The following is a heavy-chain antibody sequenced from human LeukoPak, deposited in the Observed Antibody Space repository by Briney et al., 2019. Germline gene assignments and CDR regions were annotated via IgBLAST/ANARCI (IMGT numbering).Heavy chain of an antibody. CDR1: GGSFSGYY. Sequence: SETLSLTCAVYGGSFSGYYWNLIPQPPGKGLKWIAEINHSGSTNYNPSLKSRVTMSVAMSKNDFSLKLSSVTAADTAVFYFKQDPPYDILTGYYNERYFDYWVQGTLVTVSS. CDR2: INHSGST. J-gene: IGHJ4*02. CDR3: KQDPPYDILTGYYNERYFDY. V-gene: IGHV4-34*01. D-gene: IGHD3-9*01.